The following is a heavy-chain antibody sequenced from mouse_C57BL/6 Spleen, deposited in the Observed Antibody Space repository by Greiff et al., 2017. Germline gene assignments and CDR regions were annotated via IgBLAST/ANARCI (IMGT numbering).Heavy chain of an antibody. CDR3: ARGDYDYDY. V-gene: IGHV1-55*01. D-gene: IGHD2-4*01. Sequence: VQLQQPGAELVKPGASVKMSCKASGYTFTSYWITWVKQRPGQGLEWIGDIDPGSGNTNYNEKFKSKATLTVDTSSSTAYMQLSSLTSEDSAVYYCARGDYDYDYWGQGTTLTVSS. CDR2: IDPGSGNT. J-gene: IGHJ2*01. CDR1: GYTFTSYW.